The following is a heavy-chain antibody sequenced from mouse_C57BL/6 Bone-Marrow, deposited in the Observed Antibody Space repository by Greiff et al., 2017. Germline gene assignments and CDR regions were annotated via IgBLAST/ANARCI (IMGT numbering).Heavy chain of an antibody. CDR1: GFTFSSYG. V-gene: IGHV5-6*02. Sequence: DVKLVESGGDLVKPGGSLKLSCAASGFTFSSYGMSWVRQTPDKRLEWVATISSGGSYTYYPDSVKGRFTISRDNAKNTLYLQMSSLKSEDTARYYCARRGGPRYGGYCWVAYWGQGTLVTVSA. CDR2: ISSGGSYT. J-gene: IGHJ3*01. D-gene: IGHD2-3*01. CDR3: ARRGGPRYGGYCWVAY.